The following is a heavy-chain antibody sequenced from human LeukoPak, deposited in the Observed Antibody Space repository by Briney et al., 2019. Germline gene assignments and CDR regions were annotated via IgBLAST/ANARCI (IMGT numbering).Heavy chain of an antibody. D-gene: IGHD4-17*01. Sequence: SETLSLTCTVSGGSISSYYWSWIRQPPGKGLEWIGYIYYSGSTNYNPSLKSRVTISVDTSKNQFSLKPSSVTAADTAVYYCASTTAPYWFDPWGQGTLVTVSS. CDR2: IYYSGST. J-gene: IGHJ5*02. CDR3: ASTTAPYWFDP. V-gene: IGHV4-59*01. CDR1: GGSISSYY.